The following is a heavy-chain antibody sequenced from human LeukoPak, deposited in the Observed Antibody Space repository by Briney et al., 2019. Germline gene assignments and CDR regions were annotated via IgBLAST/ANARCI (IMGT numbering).Heavy chain of an antibody. CDR2: IRTSGGT. D-gene: IGHD3-3*01. V-gene: IGHV3-23*01. CDR3: ATLSYDVWTGINWFDP. CDR1: GFIFSSYA. J-gene: IGHJ5*02. Sequence: GGSLRLSCAASGFIFSSYAISWVRQAPGKGLEWVSGIRTSGGTFYADSVKGRFTISRDTSKSTVYLQMSSLRAEDSAIYYCATLSYDVWTGINWFDPWGQGTLVTVSS.